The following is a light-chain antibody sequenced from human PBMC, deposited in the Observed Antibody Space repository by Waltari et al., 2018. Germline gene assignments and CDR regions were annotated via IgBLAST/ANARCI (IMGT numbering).Light chain of an antibody. Sequence: QSVRTQPPAVSVPPRQRVTISCTRSSSNIRARYEVHWYQQLPVTAPKLLIYGHSTRPSGVTDRFSGSKSGASASLATTGFQGEDQADYYCQSYDSSLSGVLFGGGTQLTVL. CDR2: GHS. V-gene: IGLV1-40*01. CDR1: SSNIRARYE. J-gene: IGLJ2*01. CDR3: QSYDSSLSGVL.